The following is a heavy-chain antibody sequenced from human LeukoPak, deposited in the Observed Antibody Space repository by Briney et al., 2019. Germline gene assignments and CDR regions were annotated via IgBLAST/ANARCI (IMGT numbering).Heavy chain of an antibody. CDR1: GGSISSCY. D-gene: IGHD4-17*01. V-gene: IGHV4-59*01. J-gene: IGHJ3*02. Sequence: KTSETLSLTCTVSGGSISSCYWSWIRQPPGKGLEWIGYIYYSGSTNYNPSLKSRVTISVDTSKNQFSLKLSSVTAADTAVYYCARADYGGNSGLAFDIWGQGTMVTVSS. CDR2: IYYSGST. CDR3: ARADYGGNSGLAFDI.